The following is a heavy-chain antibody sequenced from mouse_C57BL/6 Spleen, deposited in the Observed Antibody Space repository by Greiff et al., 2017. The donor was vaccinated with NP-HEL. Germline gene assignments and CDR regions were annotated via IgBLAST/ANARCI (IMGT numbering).Heavy chain of an antibody. V-gene: IGHV1-42*01. D-gene: IGHD2-1*01. CDR3: ARRGDGNYDY. J-gene: IGHJ2*01. Sequence: EVQLQQSGPELVKPGASVKISCKASGYSFTGYYMNWVKQSPEKSLEWIGEINPSTGGTTYNQKFKAKATLTVDKSSSTAYMQLKSLTSEDSAVYYCARRGDGNYDYWGQGTTLTVSS. CDR2: INPSTGGT. CDR1: GYSFTGYY.